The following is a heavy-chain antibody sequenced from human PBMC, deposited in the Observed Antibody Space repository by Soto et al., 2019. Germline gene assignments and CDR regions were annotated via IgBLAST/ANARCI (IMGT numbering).Heavy chain of an antibody. CDR3: ARGRGFGSTWSYYFDY. CDR2: IDWDGERT. J-gene: IGHJ4*02. CDR1: GITFDAYG. D-gene: IGHD6-13*01. V-gene: IGHV3-20*01. Sequence: EVQLVESGGSVVRPGGSLRLSCAVSGITFDAYGMNWVRQVPGKGLEWVSSIDWDGERTEYADSVKGRFTVSRDNAENSLYLQMNSLRAEDTALYHCARGRGFGSTWSYYFDYWGQGTLVTVSS.